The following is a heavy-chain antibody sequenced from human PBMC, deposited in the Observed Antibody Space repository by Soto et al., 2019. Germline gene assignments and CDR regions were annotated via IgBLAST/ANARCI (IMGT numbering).Heavy chain of an antibody. Sequence: QLQLQESGPGLVKPSETLSLTCTVSGGSISSSSYYWGWIRQPPGKGLEWIGSIYYSGSTYYNPSLKSRVTISVDTSKNQFSLKLSSVTAADTAVYYCARHQSYDSSGSLPWGYWGQGTLVTVSS. CDR1: GGSISSSSYY. CDR3: ARHQSYDSSGSLPWGY. V-gene: IGHV4-39*01. D-gene: IGHD3-22*01. CDR2: IYYSGST. J-gene: IGHJ4*02.